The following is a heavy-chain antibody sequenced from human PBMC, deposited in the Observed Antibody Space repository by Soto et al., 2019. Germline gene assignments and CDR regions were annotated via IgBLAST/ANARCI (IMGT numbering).Heavy chain of an antibody. J-gene: IGHJ4*02. CDR2: ISGSGGST. D-gene: IGHD3-3*01. CDR3: AKELQRITIFGVVTPDFDY. CDR1: GFTFSSYA. V-gene: IGHV3-23*01. Sequence: GGSLRLSCAASGFTFSSYAMSWVRQAPGKGLEWVSAISGSGGSTYYADSVKGRFTISRDNSKNTLYLQMNSLRAEDTAVYYCAKELQRITIFGVVTPDFDYWGQGTLVTASS.